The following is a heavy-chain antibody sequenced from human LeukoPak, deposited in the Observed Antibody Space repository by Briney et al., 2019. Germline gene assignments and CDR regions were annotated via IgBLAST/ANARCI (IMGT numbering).Heavy chain of an antibody. J-gene: IGHJ4*02. CDR1: GYTFTGYY. D-gene: IGHD1-1*01. V-gene: IGHV1-8*02. CDR2: INPNSGNR. CDR3: ARGPNWNEN. Sequence: ASVKVSCKASGYTFTGYYMHWVRQAPGQGLEWMGWINPNSGNRGYAQKFQGRVTMTRNTSISTAYMELSSLRSEDTAVYYCARGPNWNENWGQGTLVTVSS.